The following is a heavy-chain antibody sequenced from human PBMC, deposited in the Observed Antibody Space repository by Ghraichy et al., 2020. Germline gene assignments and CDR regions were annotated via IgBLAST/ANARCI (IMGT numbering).Heavy chain of an antibody. V-gene: IGHV3-23*01. CDR2: ISGSGGST. Sequence: GGSLRLSCAASGFTFTTYAMNWVRQTPGKGLQWVSGISGSGGSTYYADSVKGRFTISRDNSKNTLFLQMNSLRAEDTAVYYCAAFYYYASVSDHTPFDYWGQGTLVTVSS. CDR1: GFTFTTYA. J-gene: IGHJ4*02. D-gene: IGHD3-10*01. CDR3: AAFYYYASVSDHTPFDY.